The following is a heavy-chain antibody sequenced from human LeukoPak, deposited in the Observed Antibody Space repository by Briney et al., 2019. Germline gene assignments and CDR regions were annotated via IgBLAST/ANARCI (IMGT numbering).Heavy chain of an antibody. J-gene: IGHJ6*03. CDR3: ARVGPAGTRYYYYYMDA. Sequence: SETLSLTCTVSGGSISSYYWSWIRQPAGKGLEWIGRIYTSGSTNYNPSLKSRVTISVDTSKNQFSLKLSSVTAADTAVYYCARVGPAGTRYYYYYMDAWGKGTTVTVSS. CDR2: IYTSGST. CDR1: GGSISSYY. V-gene: IGHV4-4*07. D-gene: IGHD6-13*01.